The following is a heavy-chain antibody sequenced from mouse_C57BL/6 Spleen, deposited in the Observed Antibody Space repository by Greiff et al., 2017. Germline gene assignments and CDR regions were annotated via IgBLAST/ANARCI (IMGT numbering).Heavy chain of an antibody. J-gene: IGHJ3*01. D-gene: IGHD2-3*01. CDR2: IDPSDSET. CDR3: ARSPYDGYSWFAY. Sequence: QVQLQQSGAELVRPGSSVKLSCKASGYTFTSYWMHWVKQRPIQGLEWIGNIDPSDSETHYNQKFKDKATLTVDKSSSTAYMQLSSLTSEDSAVYYCARSPYDGYSWFAYWGQGTLVTVSA. CDR1: GYTFTSYW. V-gene: IGHV1-52*01.